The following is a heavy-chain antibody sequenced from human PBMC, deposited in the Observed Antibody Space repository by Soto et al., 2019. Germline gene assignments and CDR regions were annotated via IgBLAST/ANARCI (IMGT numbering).Heavy chain of an antibody. V-gene: IGHV4-39*01. D-gene: IGHD2-15*01. CDR2: IYYSGST. CDR1: GGSISSSRYY. J-gene: IGHJ4*02. Sequence: SETLSLTCTVSGGSISSSRYYWGWIRQPPGKGLEWIGSIYYSGSTYYNPSLKSRVTISVNTSKNQFSLKLSSVTAADTAMYYCARHASGSCSGGPNSPIDYWGPGALVTVSS. CDR3: ARHASGSCSGGPNSPIDY.